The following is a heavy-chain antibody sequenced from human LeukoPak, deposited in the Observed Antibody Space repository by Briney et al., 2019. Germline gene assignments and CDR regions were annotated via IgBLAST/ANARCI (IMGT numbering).Heavy chain of an antibody. CDR1: GGSISRYY. CDR2: INHSGST. V-gene: IGHV4-34*01. J-gene: IGHJ6*03. D-gene: IGHD3-3*01. CDR3: ARKGITIFGVVTYMDV. Sequence: PSETLSLTCTVSGGSISRYYWSWLRQPPGKGLEWIGEINHSGSTNYNPSLKSRVTISVDTSKNQFSLKLSSVTAADTAVYYCARKGITIFGVVTYMDVWGKGTTVTVSS.